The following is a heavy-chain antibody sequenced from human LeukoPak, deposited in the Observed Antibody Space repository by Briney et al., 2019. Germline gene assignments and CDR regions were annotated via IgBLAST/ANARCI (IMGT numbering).Heavy chain of an antibody. CDR1: GFTFSSYG. Sequence: GGSLRLSCAASGFTFSSYGMHWVRQAPGNGLEWVAVIWYDGSNKYYADSVKGRFTISRDNSKNTLYLQMNSLRAEDTAVYSCARASGPFDYWSQGTLVTVSS. V-gene: IGHV3-33*01. CDR3: ARASGPFDY. J-gene: IGHJ4*02. D-gene: IGHD3-10*01. CDR2: IWYDGSNK.